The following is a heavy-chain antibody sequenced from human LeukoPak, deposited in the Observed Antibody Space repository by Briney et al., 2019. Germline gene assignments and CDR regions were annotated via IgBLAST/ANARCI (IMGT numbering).Heavy chain of an antibody. V-gene: IGHV3-74*01. CDR2: ISGDGSST. CDR3: VRTTYGPEY. J-gene: IGHJ4*02. D-gene: IGHD1-1*01. CDR1: GFTFSRHW. Sequence: GGSLRLSCAASGFTFSRHWMHWVRQAPGKGLAWVSRISGDGSSTSYADSVKGRFTIYRDNAKNTMYLQMNSLTVEDTAVYYCVRTTYGPEYWGQATLVTVSS.